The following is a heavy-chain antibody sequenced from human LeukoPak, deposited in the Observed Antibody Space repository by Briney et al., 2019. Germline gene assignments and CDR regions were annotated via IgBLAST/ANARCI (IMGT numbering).Heavy chain of an antibody. D-gene: IGHD6-19*01. J-gene: IGHJ4*02. CDR1: GFTFSSYA. Sequence: GGSLRLSCAASGFTFSSYAMSWVRPAPGKGLEWVSAISGSGGSTYYADSVKGRFTISRDNSKNTLYLQMNSLRAEDTAVYYCAKTISSGWYYFDYWGQGTLVTVSS. CDR2: ISGSGGST. V-gene: IGHV3-23*01. CDR3: AKTISSGWYYFDY.